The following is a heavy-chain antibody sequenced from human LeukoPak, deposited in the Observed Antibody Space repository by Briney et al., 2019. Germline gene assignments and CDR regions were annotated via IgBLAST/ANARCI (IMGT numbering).Heavy chain of an antibody. J-gene: IGHJ4*02. CDR1: GASISRYY. CDR3: ARTRRDAYLTPFKY. Sequence: SETLSLTCTVSGASISRYYWNWIRQPPGKGLEWIGYISSSGSTNYSFSLKSRVTLSVDTSKNQLSLKLSSVTAADTAMYYCARTRRDAYLTPFKYWGQGTLVSVSS. V-gene: IGHV4-59*01. D-gene: IGHD3-16*01. CDR2: ISSSGST.